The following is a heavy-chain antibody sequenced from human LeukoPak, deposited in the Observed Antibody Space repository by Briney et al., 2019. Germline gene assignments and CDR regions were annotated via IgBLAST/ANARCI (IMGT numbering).Heavy chain of an antibody. CDR3: ARPSSGYYDFWSGYYWSGWFDP. J-gene: IGHJ5*02. CDR1: GYTFTSYY. CDR2: INPSGGST. Sequence: GASVKASCKASGYTFTSYYMHWVRQAPGQGLEWMGIINPSGGSTSYAQKFQGRVTMTRDTSTSTVYMELSSLRSEDTAVYYCARPSSGYYDFWSGYYWSGWFDPWGQGTLVTVSS. V-gene: IGHV1-46*01. D-gene: IGHD3-3*01.